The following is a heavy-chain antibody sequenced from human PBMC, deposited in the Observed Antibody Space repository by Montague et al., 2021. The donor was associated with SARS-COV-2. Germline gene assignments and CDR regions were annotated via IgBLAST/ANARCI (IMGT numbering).Heavy chain of an antibody. CDR2: FTGGSGGST. CDR3: AKDRWGVPGPLDPFDY. CDR1: GFTFSSYA. Sequence: SLRLSCAASGFTFSSYAMSWVRQAPGKGLEWVSTFTGGSGGSTYYANSVKGRFTISRDSSKNTPYLQMNNLRAEDTAVYYCAKDRWGVPGPLDPFDYWGQGTLVTVSS. J-gene: IGHJ4*02. V-gene: IGHV3-23*01. D-gene: IGHD3-10*01.